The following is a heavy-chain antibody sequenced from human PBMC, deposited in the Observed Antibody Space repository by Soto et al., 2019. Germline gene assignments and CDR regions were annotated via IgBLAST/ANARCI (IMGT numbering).Heavy chain of an antibody. CDR2: ISWNSLSI. J-gene: IGHJ6*02. V-gene: IGHV3-9*01. CDR3: AKDLYHYYVMDV. Sequence: GGSLRRSCTASGFSFDDYAMHWVRQAPGKGLEWVSGISWNSLSIGYADSVKGRFIISRDNAKNSVFLQMNSLRVEDTALYYCAKDLYHYYVMDVWGQGSTVTVSS. CDR1: GFSFDDYA.